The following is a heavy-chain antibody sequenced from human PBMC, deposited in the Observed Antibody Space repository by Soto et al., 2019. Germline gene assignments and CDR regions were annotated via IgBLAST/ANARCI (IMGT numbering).Heavy chain of an antibody. CDR1: RYTFTSYD. D-gene: IGHD3-16*01. Sequence: QVQLVQSGAEVKKSGDSVKVSCKASRYTFTSYDINWVRQVTGQGLEWMGWMNPNSGNTGYAQKFQGRITMTRNTSIDTAYMELSSLTSEDTAVYYCARGQEVWWNAGPLGLHDLAVWGQGTTVSVSS. V-gene: IGHV1-8*01. J-gene: IGHJ6*02. CDR2: MNPNSGNT. CDR3: ARGQEVWWNAGPLGLHDLAV.